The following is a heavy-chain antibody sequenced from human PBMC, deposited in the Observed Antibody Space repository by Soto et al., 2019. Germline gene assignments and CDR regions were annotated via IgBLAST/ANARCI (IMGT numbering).Heavy chain of an antibody. CDR1: GGTFSSYT. CDR2: IIPILGIA. D-gene: IGHD2-2*01. Sequence: SVKVSCKASGGTFSSYTISWVRQAPGQGLEWMGRIIPILGIANYAQKFQGRVTITADKSTSTAYMELSSLRSEDTAAYYCATWDSTNYFDYWGQGTLVTVSS. J-gene: IGHJ4*02. CDR3: ATWDSTNYFDY. V-gene: IGHV1-69*02.